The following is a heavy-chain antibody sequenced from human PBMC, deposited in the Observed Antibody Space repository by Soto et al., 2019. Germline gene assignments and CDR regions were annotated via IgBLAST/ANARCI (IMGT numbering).Heavy chain of an antibody. CDR2: ISVGGTTI. D-gene: IGHD2-2*01. V-gene: IGHV3-48*01. J-gene: IGHJ4*02. Sequence: GGSLRLSCAASRFTLATYSVSWVRQAPGKGLEWISYISVGGTTIYYADSVKGRFTISRDDAKNSLYLQINSLRAEDTAVYYCASFFCDCTGCPRHYFDSWGQGTPVTVSS. CDR1: RFTLATYS. CDR3: ASFFCDCTGCPRHYFDS.